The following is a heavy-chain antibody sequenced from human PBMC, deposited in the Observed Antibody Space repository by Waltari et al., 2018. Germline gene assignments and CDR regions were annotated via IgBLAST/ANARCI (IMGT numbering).Heavy chain of an antibody. V-gene: IGHV1-69*04. J-gene: IGHJ3*01. CDR3: ALSPQQLLAFDF. CDR1: GDTFNRYA. CDR2: IVPVLQMT. D-gene: IGHD6-13*01. Sequence: QVQVMQSGAEMKQPGSSVKVSCTVSGDTFNRYAVSWVRQAPGQGLEWMGRIVPVLQMTNYAQRFRGRITLTASTSATTAFMDLSGLRSEDTAVYYCALSPQQLLAFDFWGQETMVTVSS.